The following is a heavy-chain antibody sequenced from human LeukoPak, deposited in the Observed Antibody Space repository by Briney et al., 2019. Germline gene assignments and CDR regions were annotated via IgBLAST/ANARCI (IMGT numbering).Heavy chain of an antibody. J-gene: IGHJ4*02. Sequence: GASVKVSCKASGYTFTSYYMHWVRQAPGQGLEWMGIINPSGGSTSYAQKFQGRVTMTRDTSTSTVYMELSSLRSEDTAVYDCASGGSDSSGYYYPWYWGQGTLVTVSS. CDR1: GYTFTSYY. CDR2: INPSGGST. V-gene: IGHV1-46*01. D-gene: IGHD3-22*01. CDR3: ASGGSDSSGYYYPWY.